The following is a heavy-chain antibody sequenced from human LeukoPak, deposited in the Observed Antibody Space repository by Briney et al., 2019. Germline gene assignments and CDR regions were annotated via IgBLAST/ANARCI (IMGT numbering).Heavy chain of an antibody. CDR1: GGSISSSSYY. CDR3: ARHQSGSYQAYFDY. J-gene: IGHJ4*02. Sequence: PSETLPLTCTVSGGSISSSSYYWGWIRQPPGKGLEWIGSIYYSGSTYYNPSLKSRVTISVDTSKNQFSLKLSSVTAADTAVYYCARHQSGSYQAYFDYWGQGTLVTVSS. D-gene: IGHD1-26*01. CDR2: IYYSGST. V-gene: IGHV4-39*01.